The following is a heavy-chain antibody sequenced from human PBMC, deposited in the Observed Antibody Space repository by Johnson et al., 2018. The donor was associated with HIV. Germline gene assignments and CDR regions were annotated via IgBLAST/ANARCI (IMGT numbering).Heavy chain of an antibody. J-gene: IGHJ3*02. Sequence: QVQLVESGGGLVQPGGSLRLSCAASGFTFSSYAMSWVRQAPGKGLDCVAVISYDGINKYYADSVKGRFTISRDNSKNTLYLQMNSLRAEDTAVYYCARVGQKLVPVPRGAFDIWGQGT. D-gene: IGHD6-6*01. CDR2: ISYDGINK. CDR1: GFTFSSYA. CDR3: ARVGQKLVPVPRGAFDI. V-gene: IGHV3-30-3*01.